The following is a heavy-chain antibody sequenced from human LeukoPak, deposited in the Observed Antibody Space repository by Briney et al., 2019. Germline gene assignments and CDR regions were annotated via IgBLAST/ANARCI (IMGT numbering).Heavy chain of an antibody. J-gene: IGHJ5*02. V-gene: IGHV3-23*01. D-gene: IGHD1-20*01. CDR2: ISGSGGST. Sequence: GGSLRLSCAASGFTFSSYGMSWIRQAPGKGLEWVSAISGSGGSTYYADSVKGRFTISRDNSKNTLYLQMNSLRAEDTAVYYCASTITFVMRFDPWGQGTLVTVSS. CDR3: ASTITFVMRFDP. CDR1: GFTFSSYG.